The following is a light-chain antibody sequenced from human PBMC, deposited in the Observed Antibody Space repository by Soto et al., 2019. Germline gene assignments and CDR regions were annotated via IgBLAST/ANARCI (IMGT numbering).Light chain of an antibody. Sequence: DIQMTQSPSSLSASMGDRVTITCRASQSINTFLNWYQQQPGRAPRLLIYAASTLQSGVPSRFSGSGSGRDFTLTITSLQPDDFVIYYCQQTYSIPWTFGPGTQVEIK. J-gene: IGKJ1*01. CDR3: QQTYSIPWT. V-gene: IGKV1-39*01. CDR2: AAS. CDR1: QSINTF.